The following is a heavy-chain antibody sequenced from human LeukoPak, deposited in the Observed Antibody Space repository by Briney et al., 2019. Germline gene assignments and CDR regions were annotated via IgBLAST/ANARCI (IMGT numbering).Heavy chain of an antibody. D-gene: IGHD3-9*01. CDR2: ISGSGGST. CDR3: AKASRYDILTGYYSPYFDY. CDR1: GFTFNSYA. V-gene: IGHV3-23*01. Sequence: GGSLRLSCAASGFTFNSYAMSWVRQAPGKGLEWVSAISGSGGSTYYADSVKGRFTISRDNSKNTLYLQMNSLRAEDTAVYYCAKASRYDILTGYYSPYFDYWGQGTLVTVSS. J-gene: IGHJ4*02.